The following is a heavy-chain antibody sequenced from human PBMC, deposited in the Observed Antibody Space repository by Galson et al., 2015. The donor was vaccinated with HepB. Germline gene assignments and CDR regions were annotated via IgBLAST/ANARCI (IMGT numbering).Heavy chain of an antibody. CDR3: ARDWSREPAALGY. CDR1: GGTFSNYA. J-gene: IGHJ4*02. Sequence: SVKVSCKASGGTFSNYAVSWVRQAPGQGLEWLGYIVPILGVVKYAQKFQGRVTITADISTTTAFVELSSLKSEDTAVYYCARDWSREPAALGYWGQGTLVTVSS. CDR2: IVPILGVV. V-gene: IGHV1-69*10. D-gene: IGHD2-2*01.